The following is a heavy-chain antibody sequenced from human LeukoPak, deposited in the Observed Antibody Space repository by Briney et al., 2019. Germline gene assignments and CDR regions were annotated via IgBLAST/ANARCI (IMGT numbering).Heavy chain of an antibody. CDR1: GFTFDDYA. D-gene: IGHD3-22*01. V-gene: IGHV3-9*01. J-gene: IGHJ4*02. CDR3: ARDYYDSSGYYGRGY. CDR2: ISWNSGSI. Sequence: GRSLRLSCAASGFTFDDYAMHWVRQAPGKGLEWVSGISWNSGSIGYADSVKGRFTISRDNAKNSLYLQMNSLRAEDTAVYYCARDYYDSSGYYGRGYWGLGTLVTVSS.